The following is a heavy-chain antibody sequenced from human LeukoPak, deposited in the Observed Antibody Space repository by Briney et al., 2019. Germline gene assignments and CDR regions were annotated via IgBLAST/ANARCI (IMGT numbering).Heavy chain of an antibody. J-gene: IGHJ4*02. CDR1: GFTFSDDY. Sequence: GGSLRLSCAASGFTFSDDYMSWIRQAPGKGLEWVSYISNSGYTIYYADSVKGRFTISRDNAENSLYLQMNSLRPEDTSVYYCAEDQKLQPFHYWGQGTLVTVSS. V-gene: IGHV3-11*04. CDR3: AEDQKLQPFHY. CDR2: ISNSGYTI.